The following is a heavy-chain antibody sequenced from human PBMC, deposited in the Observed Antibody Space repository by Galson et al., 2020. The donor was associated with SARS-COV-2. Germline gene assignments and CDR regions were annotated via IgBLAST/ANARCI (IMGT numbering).Heavy chain of an antibody. V-gene: IGHV6-1*01. D-gene: IGHD2-2*01. CDR2: TYNRSKWYN. CDR1: GDSVSSNSAA. J-gene: IGHJ6*02. CDR3: ARDWEASQIVVVHYYYDLDV. Sequence: ETSETLSLTCAISGDSVSSNSAAWNWIRQPPSRGLEWLGRTYNRSKWYNNYAVSVKSRITINPDTSKNQFSLQLNSVTPEDTAVYYCARDWEASQIVVVHYYYDLDVWGQGTTVTVSS.